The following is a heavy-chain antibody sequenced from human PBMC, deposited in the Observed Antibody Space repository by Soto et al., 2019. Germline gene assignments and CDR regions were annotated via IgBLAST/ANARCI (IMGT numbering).Heavy chain of an antibody. CDR3: ARDYGYGSGKYYYYYGMDV. CDR1: GGSISSGGYY. D-gene: IGHD3-10*01. J-gene: IGHJ6*02. Sequence: QVQLQESGPGLVKPSQTLSLTCTVSGGSISSGGYYWSWIRQHPGKGLEWIGYIYYSGSTYYNPFLKSRVNISVDTSKNQFSLKLSSVTAADTAVYYCARDYGYGSGKYYYYYGMDVWGQGTTVTVSS. V-gene: IGHV4-31*03. CDR2: IYYSGST.